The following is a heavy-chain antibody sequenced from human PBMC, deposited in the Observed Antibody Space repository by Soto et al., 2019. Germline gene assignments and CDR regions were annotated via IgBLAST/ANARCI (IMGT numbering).Heavy chain of an antibody. V-gene: IGHV4-59*12. CDR1: GGSISSYC. Sequence: SETLCLTCTVSGGSISSYCWSWIRQPPGKGLEWIGYIYHSGSTYYNPSLKSRVTISVDRSKSQFSLKLSSVTAADTAVYYCARVPSPWGQGTLVTVSS. J-gene: IGHJ5*02. CDR2: IYHSGST. CDR3: ARVPSP.